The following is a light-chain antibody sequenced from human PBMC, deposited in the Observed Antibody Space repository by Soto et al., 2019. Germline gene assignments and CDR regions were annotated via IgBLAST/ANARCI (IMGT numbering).Light chain of an antibody. CDR2: DVS. J-gene: IGLJ1*01. CDR1: SSDVGNYDY. CDR3: SSYTSSGADV. V-gene: IGLV2-14*01. Sequence: QSALTQPASVSGSPGQSITLSCTGTSSDVGNYDYISWYQQHPGKAPKLMIYDVSNRPSGVSNRFSGSKSGNTASLTISGLQAEDEADYYCSSYTSSGADVFGTGTNVTVL.